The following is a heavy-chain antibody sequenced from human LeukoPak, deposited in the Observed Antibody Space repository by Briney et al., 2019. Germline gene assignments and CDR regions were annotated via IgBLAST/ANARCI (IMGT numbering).Heavy chain of an antibody. V-gene: IGHV4-59*01. D-gene: IGHD6-13*01. CDR1: GGSMSSYY. J-gene: IGHJ4*02. Sequence: SETLSLTCTVSGGSMSSYYWSWVRQPPGKGLEWIGHIYSSDSTNYNPSLKSRVTISVDTSNNQFSLRLSSVTAADTAAYYCARHTHSIARYYFDYWGQGTLVTVSS. CDR3: ARHTHSIARYYFDY. CDR2: IYSSDST.